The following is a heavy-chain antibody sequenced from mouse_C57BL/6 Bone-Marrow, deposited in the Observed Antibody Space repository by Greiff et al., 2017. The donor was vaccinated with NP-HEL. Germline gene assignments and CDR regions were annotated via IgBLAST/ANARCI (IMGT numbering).Heavy chain of an antibody. J-gene: IGHJ4*01. D-gene: IGHD1-1*01. CDR3: ARRRGSGAMDY. Sequence: EVQGVESGGDLVKPGGSLKLSCAASGFTFSSYGMSWVRQTPDKRLEWVATISSGGSYTYYPDSVKGRFTISRDNAKNTLYLQMSSLKSEDTAMYYCARRRGSGAMDYWGQGTSVTVSS. V-gene: IGHV5-6*01. CDR1: GFTFSSYG. CDR2: ISSGGSYT.